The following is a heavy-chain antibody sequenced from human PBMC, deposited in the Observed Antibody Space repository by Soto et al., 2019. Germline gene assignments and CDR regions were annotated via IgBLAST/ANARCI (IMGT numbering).Heavy chain of an antibody. D-gene: IGHD4-17*01. Sequence: PSETLSLTCAVYGGSFSYYYWTWIRQPPGKGLEWIGEIKHSGTTTHNPSLKSRVTMSVDTSKNQFSLNLTSVTAADTAIYYCAGGGRLRSPFGYWGQGILVTVSS. V-gene: IGHV4-34*01. CDR1: GGSFSYYY. CDR3: AGGGRLRSPFGY. CDR2: IKHSGTT. J-gene: IGHJ1*01.